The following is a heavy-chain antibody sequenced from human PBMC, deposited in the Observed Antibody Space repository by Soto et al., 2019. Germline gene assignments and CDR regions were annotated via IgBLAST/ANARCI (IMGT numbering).Heavy chain of an antibody. D-gene: IGHD4-17*01. V-gene: IGHV1-69*02. Sequence: GASVKVSCKASGGTFSSYTISWVRQAPGQGLEWMGRIIPILGIANYAQKFQGRVTITADKSTSTAYMELSSLRSEDTAVYYCARVGDYGDYVAFDIWGQGTMVTVSS. J-gene: IGHJ3*02. CDR2: IIPILGIA. CDR3: ARVGDYGDYVAFDI. CDR1: GGTFSSYT.